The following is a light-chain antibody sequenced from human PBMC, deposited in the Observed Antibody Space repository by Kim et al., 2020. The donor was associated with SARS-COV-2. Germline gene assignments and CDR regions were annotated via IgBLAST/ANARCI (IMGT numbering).Light chain of an antibody. CDR1: TGTVTSEYY. Sequence: PGGTATLSCSSSTGTVTSEYYPNLFQQIPGQAPRALTCRTSNTHSWPPARFSGPLLGGKAARTLSGVRPEDEADYYCLIYYRGTLVFGGGTKLTVL. CDR3: LIYYRGTLV. J-gene: IGLJ3*02. CDR2: RTS. V-gene: IGLV7-43*01.